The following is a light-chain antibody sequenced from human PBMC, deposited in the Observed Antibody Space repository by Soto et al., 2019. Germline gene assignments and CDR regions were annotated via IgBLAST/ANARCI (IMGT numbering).Light chain of an antibody. CDR2: EVN. V-gene: IGLV2-23*02. CDR3: CSYAGYITFVV. Sequence: SALTQPASVSGSPGQSITISCTGSNSDVGSYNLISWYQQHPGKAPKVIIFEVNKRPSGVSNRFSGSKSGYTASLTISGLQAEDEADYYCCSYAGYITFVVFGGGTKLTVL. CDR1: NSDVGSYNL. J-gene: IGLJ2*01.